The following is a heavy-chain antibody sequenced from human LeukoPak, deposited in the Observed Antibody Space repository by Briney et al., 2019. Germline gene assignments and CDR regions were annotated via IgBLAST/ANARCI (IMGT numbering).Heavy chain of an antibody. Sequence: SVKVSCKASGGTFSSYAISWVRQAPGQGLEWMGRIIPILGIANYAQKFQGRVTITADKSTSTAYMELSSLRSEDTAVYYCASTRHGSGSYWDYWGQGTLVTVSS. CDR2: IIPILGIA. CDR3: ASTRHGSGSYWDY. CDR1: GGTFSSYA. V-gene: IGHV1-69*04. D-gene: IGHD3-10*01. J-gene: IGHJ4*02.